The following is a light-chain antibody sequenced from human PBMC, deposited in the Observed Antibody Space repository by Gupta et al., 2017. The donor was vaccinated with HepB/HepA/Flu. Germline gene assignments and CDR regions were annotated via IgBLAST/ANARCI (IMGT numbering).Light chain of an antibody. CDR1: QSVLYSFNNKTY. CDR2: CAS. Sequence: DIVMPLSPYSLAVSLGEWASINCKSSQSVLYSFNNKTYLAWYQQKPGQPPKLLIYCASTRESGVPDRFSGSGSGTDFTLTISSLQAEDVAVYYCQQYYSTPALTFGGGTKVEIK. V-gene: IGKV4-1*01. CDR3: QQYYSTPALT. J-gene: IGKJ4*01.